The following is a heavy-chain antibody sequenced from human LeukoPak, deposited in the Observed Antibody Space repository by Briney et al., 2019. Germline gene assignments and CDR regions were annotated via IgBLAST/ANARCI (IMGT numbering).Heavy chain of an antibody. V-gene: IGHV1-58*02. J-gene: IGHJ4*02. CDR3: AAFAPGGATSYDC. CDR1: GFTFTSSA. D-gene: IGHD1-26*01. Sequence: SVKVSCKSSGFTFTSSAMQWVRQARGQRLEWIGWIVVGSGNTDYAQKFQERVTITRDMSTSTAYMELSSLRSEDTAVYYCAAFAPGGATSYDCWGQGTLVTVSS. CDR2: IVVGSGNT.